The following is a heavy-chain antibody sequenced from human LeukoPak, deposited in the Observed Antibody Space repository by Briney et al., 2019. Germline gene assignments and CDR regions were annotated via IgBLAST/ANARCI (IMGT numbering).Heavy chain of an antibody. J-gene: IGHJ4*02. V-gene: IGHV4-34*01. CDR1: GGSFSGYY. Sequence: PSETLSLTCAVYGGSFSGYYWSWIRQPPGKGLEWIGEINHSGSTNYNPSLKSRVTISVDTSKNQFSLKLSSVTAADTAVYYCARYGGFRLRRPSTFDYWGQGTLVTVSS. CDR3: ARYGGFRLRRPSTFDY. CDR2: INHSGST. D-gene: IGHD4-17*01.